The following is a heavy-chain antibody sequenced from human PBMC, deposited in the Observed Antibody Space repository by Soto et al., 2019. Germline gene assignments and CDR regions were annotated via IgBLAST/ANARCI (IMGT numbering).Heavy chain of an antibody. CDR2: IFYSGGT. V-gene: IGHV4-39*01. J-gene: IGHJ5*02. CDR1: GGSILDSTYY. D-gene: IGHD3-22*01. Sequence: QLLLQESGPGLVKPSETLSLTCTVSGGSILDSTYYWAWIRQSPGKGLEWIGTIFYSGGTFYTPSLXXXVXXSVDTSNNQFSLKLSSVTAADTAVYYCARQASGYYYGWFVPWGQGTLVSVSS. CDR3: ARQASGYYYGWFVP.